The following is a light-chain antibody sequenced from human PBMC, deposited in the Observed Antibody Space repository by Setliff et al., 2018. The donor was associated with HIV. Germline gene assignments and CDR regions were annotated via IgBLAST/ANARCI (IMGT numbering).Light chain of an antibody. CDR1: TGAVTSGHY. J-gene: IGLJ1*01. CDR3: LLSYRGALV. CDR2: DTT. Sequence: QAVVTQEPSLTVSPGGTVTLTCVSSTGAVTSGHYPYWFQQKPGQAPRTLIYDTTNKHSWTPARFSGSLLGGKAALTLSGAQPEDEAEYYCLLSYRGALVFGTGTKVTVL. V-gene: IGLV7-46*01.